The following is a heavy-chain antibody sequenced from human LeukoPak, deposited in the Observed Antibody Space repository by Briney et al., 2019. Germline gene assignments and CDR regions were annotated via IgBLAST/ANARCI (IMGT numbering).Heavy chain of an antibody. CDR1: GGTFTTYG. D-gene: IGHD1-26*01. V-gene: IGHV1-69*10. Sequence: ASVKVSCKASGGTFTTYGFSWMRQAPGQGLEWMGRIIPIFDIADYAQKFRDRVTITADKSTSTAYMELRSLRSEDTAVYYCARDHREGMGATAFDYWGQGTLVTVSS. J-gene: IGHJ4*02. CDR3: ARDHREGMGATAFDY. CDR2: IIPIFDIA.